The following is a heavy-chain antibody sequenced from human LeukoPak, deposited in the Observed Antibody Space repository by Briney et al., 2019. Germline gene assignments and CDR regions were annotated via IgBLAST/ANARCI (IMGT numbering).Heavy chain of an antibody. J-gene: IGHJ6*02. CDR1: GFTFGNYA. CDR2: ISGSGDTT. D-gene: IGHD6-19*01. Sequence: GGSLRLSCAASGFTFGNYAMSWVRQAPGKGLGWVSVISGSGDTTLYADSVKGRFTVSRDNSQSTLYLQMNSLRAEDTAIYYCAKEQWLGPSYYGMDVWGQGTTVTVSS. CDR3: AKEQWLGPSYYGMDV. V-gene: IGHV3-23*01.